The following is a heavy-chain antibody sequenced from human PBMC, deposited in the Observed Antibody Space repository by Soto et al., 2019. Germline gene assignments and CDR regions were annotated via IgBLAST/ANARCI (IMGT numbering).Heavy chain of an antibody. CDR3: AHTQSVDVLLWFGELDY. D-gene: IGHD3-10*01. CDR2: ISGSGGST. J-gene: IGHJ4*02. CDR1: GFTFSSYA. Sequence: GGSLRLSCAASGFTFSSYAMSWVRQAPGKGLEWVSAISGSGGSTYYADSVKGRFTISRDKSKNTLYLQMNSLRAEDTAVYYCAHTQSVDVLLWFGELDYWGQGTLVTVSS. V-gene: IGHV3-23*01.